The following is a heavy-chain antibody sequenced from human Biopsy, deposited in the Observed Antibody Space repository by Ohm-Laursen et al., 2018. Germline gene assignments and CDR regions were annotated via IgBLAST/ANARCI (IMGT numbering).Heavy chain of an antibody. V-gene: IGHV3-74*01. CDR1: EFIFSRFW. D-gene: IGHD3-10*01. CDR2: INSDGSST. J-gene: IGHJ4*02. CDR3: TRAEAGSGSLLYFDY. Sequence: GSLRLSCAAPEFIFSRFWMYWVRQAPGKGLVWVSRINSDGSSTNYADAVKGRFTISRDNAKNTVFLQMNSLRAEDTAVYYCTRAEAGSGSLLYFDYWGQGTLVTVPS.